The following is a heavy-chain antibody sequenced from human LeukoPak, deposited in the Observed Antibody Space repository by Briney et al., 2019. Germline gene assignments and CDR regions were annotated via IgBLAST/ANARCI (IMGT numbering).Heavy chain of an antibody. CDR2: SYHRGNA. CDR3: VRLLGDSRGYYPRSFYIDS. J-gene: IGHJ4*02. CDR1: GYSISNGYY. D-gene: IGHD3-22*01. Sequence: SETLSLTCAVSGYSISNGYYWGWIRQAPGKGLEWIGSSYHRGNAHYKSSLNGRVAISTDTSKNQFSLTLTSVTAADTALYFFVRLLGDSRGYYPRSFYIDSWGQGILVSVSS. V-gene: IGHV4-38-2*01.